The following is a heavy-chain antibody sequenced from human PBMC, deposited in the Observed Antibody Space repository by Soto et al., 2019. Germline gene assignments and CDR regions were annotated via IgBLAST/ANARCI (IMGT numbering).Heavy chain of an antibody. Sequence: QVQLQESGPGLVKPSQTLALTCSVSGDSTNRAGYHWALIRQHPGKGLGWIGYISHTGTSSYSPSLKSRITMSVDTSKNQLSLKLTSVTAADTAVYYLARDPYYAGRSGGGFQIWGQGTTVIVSS. V-gene: IGHV4-31*03. J-gene: IGHJ3*02. CDR2: ISHTGTS. CDR1: GDSTNRAGYH. D-gene: IGHD3-10*01. CDR3: ARDPYYAGRSGGGFQI.